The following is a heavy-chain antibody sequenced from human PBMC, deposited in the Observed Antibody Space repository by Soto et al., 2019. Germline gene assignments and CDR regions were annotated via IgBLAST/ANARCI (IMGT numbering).Heavy chain of an antibody. CDR2: ISGSGGST. J-gene: IGHJ6*03. CDR3: AKCPFDFYYMDV. CDR1: GFTFSSYA. V-gene: IGHV3-23*01. Sequence: EVQLLESGGGLVQPGGSLRLSCAASGFTFSSYAMSWVRQAPGKGLEWGSGISGSGGSTYYADSVKGRFTISRDNSKNTLYLQMNSLRAEDTAVYYCAKCPFDFYYMDVWGKGPTVTVSS.